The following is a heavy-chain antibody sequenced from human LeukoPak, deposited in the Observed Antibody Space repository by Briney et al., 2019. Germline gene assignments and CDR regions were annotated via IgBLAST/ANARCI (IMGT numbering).Heavy chain of an antibody. J-gene: IGHJ4*02. CDR1: GYTFTGYY. Sequence: GASVKVSCKASGYTFTGYYMHWVRQAPGQGLEWMGIINPSGGSTSYAQKFQGRVTMTRDMSTSTVYMELSSLRSEDTAVYYCARSDTLTVGDDYWGQGTLVTVSS. D-gene: IGHD3-10*01. CDR3: ARSDTLTVGDDY. CDR2: INPSGGST. V-gene: IGHV1-46*01.